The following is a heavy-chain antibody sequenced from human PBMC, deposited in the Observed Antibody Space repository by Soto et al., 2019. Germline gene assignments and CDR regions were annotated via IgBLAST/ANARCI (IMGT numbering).Heavy chain of an antibody. J-gene: IGHJ4*02. D-gene: IGHD3-10*01. CDR1: GFTFSNFG. CDR3: AKAGAHNYASGSYYESSDYFDH. Sequence: QVQLVESGGGVVQPGRSLRLSCAASGFTFSNFGFHWVRQAPGKGLEWVAAISYDGSNTFYADSVKGRFTISRENARSTLFLQMNSPRAEDTAIYYCAKAGAHNYASGSYYESSDYFDHWGQGTLVTVSS. V-gene: IGHV3-30*04. CDR2: ISYDGSNT.